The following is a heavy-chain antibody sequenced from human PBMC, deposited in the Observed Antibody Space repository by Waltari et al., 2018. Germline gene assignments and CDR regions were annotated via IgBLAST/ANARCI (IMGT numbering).Heavy chain of an antibody. J-gene: IGHJ4*02. D-gene: IGHD2-21*01. CDR3: ARHGDFCFDY. Sequence: DVQVVESGGDLIQPGGSLRLSCAGSGFIFSDSWMGGVRQAPGKGLEWVANIKKDGTSKYYVDSVKGRFTISRDNAKNSIYLQMDNLRVEDTAVYYCARHGDFCFDYWGQGVLVTVSS. CDR1: GFIFSDSW. V-gene: IGHV3-7*01. CDR2: IKKDGTSK.